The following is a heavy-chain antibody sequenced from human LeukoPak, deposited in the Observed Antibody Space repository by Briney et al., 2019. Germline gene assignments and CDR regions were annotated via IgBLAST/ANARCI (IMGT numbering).Heavy chain of an antibody. CDR2: IYYSRST. J-gene: IGHJ2*01. CDR3: ARGLSMIVVVVHDWYFDL. D-gene: IGHD3-22*01. CDR1: GGSISSGNYY. Sequence: SETLSLTCTVSGGSISSGNYYWSWIRQHPGKGLEWIGNIYYSRSTHYSPSLKSRVTISVDTSKNQFSLKLSSVTAADTAVYYCARGLSMIVVVVHDWYFDLWGRGTLVTVSS. V-gene: IGHV4-39*01.